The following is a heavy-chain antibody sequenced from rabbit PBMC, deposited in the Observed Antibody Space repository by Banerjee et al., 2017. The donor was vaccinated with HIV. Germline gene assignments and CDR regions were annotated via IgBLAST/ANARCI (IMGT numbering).Heavy chain of an antibody. J-gene: IGHJ4*01. CDR1: GLSFSSSYY. CDR3: ARDPATSDHQFNL. CDR2: IYGGSSGTT. D-gene: IGHD1-1*01. V-gene: IGHV1S40*01. Sequence: QSVEESGGDLVKPGASLTLTCTASGLSFSSSYYMCWVRQAPEKGLEWIACIYGGSSGTTYYANWAKGRFTISKTSSTTVTLQMTSLTAADTATYFCARDPATSDHQFNLWGQGTLVTVS.